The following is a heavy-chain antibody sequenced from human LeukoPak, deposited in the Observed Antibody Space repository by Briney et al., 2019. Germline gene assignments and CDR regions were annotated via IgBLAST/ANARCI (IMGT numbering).Heavy chain of an antibody. CDR3: ARIPLRPELSCTNGVCIFDY. Sequence: SETLSLICTVSGGSISSSSYYWGWIRQPPGKGLEWIGSIYYSGSTYYNPSLKSRVTISVDTSKNQFSLKLSSVTAADTAVYYCARIPLRPELSCTNGVCIFDYWGQGTLVTVSS. D-gene: IGHD2-8*01. CDR2: IYYSGST. V-gene: IGHV4-39*01. CDR1: GGSISSSSYY. J-gene: IGHJ4*02.